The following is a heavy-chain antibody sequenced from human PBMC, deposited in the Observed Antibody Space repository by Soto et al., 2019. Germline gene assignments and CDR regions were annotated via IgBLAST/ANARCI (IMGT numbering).Heavy chain of an antibody. CDR2: INAGNGNT. CDR1: GYTFTSYA. J-gene: IGHJ6*02. CDR3: ARGGGYSYRYGMDV. Sequence: QVQLVQSGAEVKKPGASVKVSCKASGYTFTSYAMHWVRQAPGQRLEWMGWINAGNGNTKYSQKFQGRVTITRDTSASTAYMELSSLRSEDTAVYYCARGGGYSYRYGMDVWGQGTTVTVSS. V-gene: IGHV1-3*01. D-gene: IGHD5-18*01.